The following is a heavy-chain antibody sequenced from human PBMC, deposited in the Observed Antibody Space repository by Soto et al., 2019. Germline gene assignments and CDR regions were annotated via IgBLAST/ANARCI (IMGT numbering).Heavy chain of an antibody. CDR3: ARDSWDYYDSSGPDP. Sequence: ASVKVSCKASGYAFTSYYMHWVRQAPGQGLEWMGIINPSGGSTSYAQKFQGRVTMTRDTSTSTVYMELSSLRSEDTAVYYCARDSWDYYDSSGPDPWGQGTLVTVSS. V-gene: IGHV1-46*01. CDR1: GYAFTSYY. D-gene: IGHD3-22*01. CDR2: INPSGGST. J-gene: IGHJ5*02.